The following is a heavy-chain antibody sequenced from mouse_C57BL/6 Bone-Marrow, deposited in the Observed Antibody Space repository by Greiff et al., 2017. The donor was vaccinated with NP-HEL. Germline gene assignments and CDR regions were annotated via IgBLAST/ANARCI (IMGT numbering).Heavy chain of an antibody. D-gene: IGHD2-3*01. CDR3: ARLYDNLDYAMDY. CDR2: IDPSDSYT. CDR1: GYTFTSYW. J-gene: IGHJ4*01. Sequence: QVQLQQSGAELVMPGASVKLSCKASGYTFTSYWMHWVKQRPGQGLEWIGEIDPSDSYTNYNQKFKGKSTLTVDKSSSTAYMQLSSLTSEDSAVYYCARLYDNLDYAMDYWGKGTSVTVSS. V-gene: IGHV1-69*01.